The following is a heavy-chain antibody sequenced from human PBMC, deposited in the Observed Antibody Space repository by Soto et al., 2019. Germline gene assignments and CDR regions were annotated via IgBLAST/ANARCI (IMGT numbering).Heavy chain of an antibody. Sequence: EVQLLESGGGLVQPGGSLRLSCAASGFTFSSYAMSWVRQAPGKGLEWVSAISGSGGSTYYADSVKGRFTISRDNSKNTLYLQMNSLRAEDNAVYYCAKGRYSSGWVQLFDYWGQGTLVTVSS. CDR1: GFTFSSYA. D-gene: IGHD6-19*01. CDR3: AKGRYSSGWVQLFDY. CDR2: ISGSGGST. V-gene: IGHV3-23*01. J-gene: IGHJ4*02.